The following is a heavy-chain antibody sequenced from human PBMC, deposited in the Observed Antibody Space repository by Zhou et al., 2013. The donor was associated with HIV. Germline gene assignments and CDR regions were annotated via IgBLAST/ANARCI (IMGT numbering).Heavy chain of an antibody. V-gene: IGHV1-69*13. D-gene: IGHD2-2*01. J-gene: IGHJ4*02. CDR2: IISVFGTT. Sequence: QVQLVQSGAEVKKPGSSVKVSCKVSGGTFSSYAINWVRQAPGQGLEWMGRIISVFGTTNYAQKFQGRVTITADQSTSTAYMXLSSLRSGDTAIYYCARTPSISYFLHYVDYWGQGTLVTVSS. CDR3: ARTPSISYFLHYVDY. CDR1: GGTFSSYA.